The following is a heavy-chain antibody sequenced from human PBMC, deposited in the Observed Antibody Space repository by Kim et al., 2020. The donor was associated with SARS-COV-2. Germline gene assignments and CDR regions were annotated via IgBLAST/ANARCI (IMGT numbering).Heavy chain of an antibody. CDR1: GGSISSYY. Sequence: SETLSLTCTVSGGSISSYYWSWIRQPPGKGLEWIGYIYYSGSTNYNPSLKSRVTISVDTSKNQFSLKLSSVTAADTAVYYCARQVGPRPNWYFDLWGRGTLVTVSS. D-gene: IGHD6-6*01. V-gene: IGHV4-59*13. CDR2: IYYSGST. J-gene: IGHJ2*01. CDR3: ARQVGPRPNWYFDL.